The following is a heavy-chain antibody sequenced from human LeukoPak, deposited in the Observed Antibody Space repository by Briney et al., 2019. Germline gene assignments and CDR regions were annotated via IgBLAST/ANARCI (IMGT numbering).Heavy chain of an antibody. CDR3: ARDWGSGSFDFDY. V-gene: IGHV1-2*04. Sequence: WINPNSGGTNYAQKFQGWVTMTRDTSISTAYMELSRLRSDDTAVYYCARDWGSGSFDFDYWGQGTLVTVSS. CDR2: INPNSGGT. D-gene: IGHD1-26*01. J-gene: IGHJ4*02.